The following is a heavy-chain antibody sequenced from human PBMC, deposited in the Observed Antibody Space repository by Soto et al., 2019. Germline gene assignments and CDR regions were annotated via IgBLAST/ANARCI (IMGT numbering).Heavy chain of an antibody. Sequence: GGSLRLSCAASGFPFDDYAMHWVRQVPGKGLEWVSGIGWNSAIIAYADSVKGRFTISRDNAKNSLYLQMNSLRLEDTALYYCARRADGRVQVRSPFDYWGQGTLVTVSS. CDR3: ARRADGRVQVRSPFDY. V-gene: IGHV3-9*01. J-gene: IGHJ4*02. CDR2: IGWNSAII. CDR1: GFPFDDYA. D-gene: IGHD1-1*01.